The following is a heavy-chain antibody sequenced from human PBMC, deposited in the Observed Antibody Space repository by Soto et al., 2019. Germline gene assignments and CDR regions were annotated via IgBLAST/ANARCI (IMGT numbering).Heavy chain of an antibody. CDR2: IYYSGST. D-gene: IGHD2-15*01. Sequence: SETLSLTCTVSGGSISSYYWSWIRQPPGKGLEWIGYIYYSGSTNYNPSLKSRVTISVDTSKNQFSLKLSSVTAADTAVYYCARQLGVAADMDYYYYYYMDVWGKGTTVTVSS. CDR3: ARQLGVAADMDYYYYYYMDV. V-gene: IGHV4-59*01. CDR1: GGSISSYY. J-gene: IGHJ6*03.